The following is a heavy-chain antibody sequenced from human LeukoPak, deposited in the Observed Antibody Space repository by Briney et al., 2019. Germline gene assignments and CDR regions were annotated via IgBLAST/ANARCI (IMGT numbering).Heavy chain of an antibody. CDR2: ISSSGSTI. D-gene: IGHD3-9*01. CDR1: GFTFSSYE. Sequence: GGSLRLSCAASGFTFSSYEMNWVRQAPGKGLEWVSYISSSGSTIYYADSVKGRFTISRDNAKNSLYLQTNSLRAEDTAVYYCARGIGGYDILTGSLCYWGQGTLVTVSS. V-gene: IGHV3-48*03. J-gene: IGHJ4*02. CDR3: ARGIGGYDILTGSLCY.